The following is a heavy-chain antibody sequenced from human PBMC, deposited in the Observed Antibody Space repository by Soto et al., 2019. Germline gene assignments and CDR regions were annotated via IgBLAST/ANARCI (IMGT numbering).Heavy chain of an antibody. J-gene: IGHJ6*02. D-gene: IGHD2-2*01. CDR1: GFTFSSYT. Sequence: GGSLRLSCAASGFTFSSYTMHWVRQAPGKGLEWVAVISYDISNRNYADSVKGRFTISRDNSKNTLFLQMNSLRAEDTAVYYCARQRVHCISTTCYPHRYYGMDVWGQGTTVTVSS. V-gene: IGHV3-30-3*01. CDR3: ARQRVHCISTTCYPHRYYGMDV. CDR2: ISYDISNR.